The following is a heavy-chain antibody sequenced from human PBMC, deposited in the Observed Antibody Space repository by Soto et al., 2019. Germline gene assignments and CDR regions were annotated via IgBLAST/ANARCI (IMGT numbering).Heavy chain of an antibody. CDR3: ARVARGKPYYYYMDV. V-gene: IGHV3-20*01. J-gene: IGHJ6*03. CDR2: INWNGGST. CDR1: GFTFDDYG. Sequence: GGSLRLSCAASGFTFDDYGMNWVRQAPGKGLEWVSGINWNGGSTGYADSVKGRFTISRDNAKNSLYLQMNSLRAEDTALYHCARVARGKPYYYYMDVWGTGTTVTVSS.